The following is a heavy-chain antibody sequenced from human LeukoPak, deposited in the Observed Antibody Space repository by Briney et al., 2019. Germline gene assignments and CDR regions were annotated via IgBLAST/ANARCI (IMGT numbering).Heavy chain of an antibody. Sequence: PSETLSLTCAVYGRSFSGYYWSWIRQPPGKGLEWIGEINHSGSTNYNPSLKSPVTISVDTSKNQFSLKLSSVTAADTAVYYCARHGWTEYDYVWGSYRPVGGFDYWGQGTLVTVSS. CDR3: ARHGWTEYDYVWGSYRPVGGFDY. V-gene: IGHV4-34*01. J-gene: IGHJ4*02. D-gene: IGHD3-16*02. CDR1: GRSFSGYY. CDR2: INHSGST.